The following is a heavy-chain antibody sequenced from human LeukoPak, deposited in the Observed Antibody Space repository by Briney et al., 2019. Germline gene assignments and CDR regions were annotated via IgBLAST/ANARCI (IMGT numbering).Heavy chain of an antibody. J-gene: IGHJ4*02. CDR1: GFTFSSYW. CDR2: IKQDESEK. Sequence: PGGSPRLSCAVSGFTFSSYWMSWVRQAPGKGLEWVANIKQDESEKYYVDSVKGRFTISRDNAKNSLYLQMNSLRAEDTAVYYCARGRAMIGHFDYWGQGTLVTVSS. D-gene: IGHD3-10*02. CDR3: ARGRAMIGHFDY. V-gene: IGHV3-7*01.